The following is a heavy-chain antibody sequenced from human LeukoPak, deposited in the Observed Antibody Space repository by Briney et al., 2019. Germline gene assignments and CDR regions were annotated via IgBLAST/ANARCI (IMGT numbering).Heavy chain of an antibody. CDR1: GFTFSSYG. CDR3: ARGYSNYGYAFDI. J-gene: IGHJ3*02. V-gene: IGHV3-30*03. Sequence: GGSLRLSCAASGFTFSSYGMHWVRQAPGKGLEWVAVISYDGSNKYYADSVKGRFTISRDNAKNSLYLQMNSLRVEDTAVYYCARGYSNYGYAFDIWGQGTMVTVSS. CDR2: ISYDGSNK. D-gene: IGHD4-11*01.